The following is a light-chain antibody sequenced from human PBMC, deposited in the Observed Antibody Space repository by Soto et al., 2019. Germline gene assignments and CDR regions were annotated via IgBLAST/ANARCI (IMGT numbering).Light chain of an antibody. V-gene: IGKV1-9*01. Sequence: DIQLTQSPSFLSASVGDRVTITCRASQGLSSDLAWYQQKPGKAPKLLIYAASTLQSGVPSRFSGSGSGTEFTLTFSSLQPEDFAIYYCQQLNSYPITFGQGTRLEIK. CDR1: QGLSSD. CDR2: AAS. CDR3: QQLNSYPIT. J-gene: IGKJ5*01.